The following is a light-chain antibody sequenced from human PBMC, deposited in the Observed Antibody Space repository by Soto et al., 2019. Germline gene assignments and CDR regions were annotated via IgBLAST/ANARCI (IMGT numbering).Light chain of an antibody. Sequence: DIQMTQSPSTLSASIGDRVTITCRASQSVRRWLAWFQQKPGKAPRLLMYDASRLDSGVPSRFSGSGSGTEFTLTISSLQPDDFATYFCQQYNSYPITFGQGTRLEIK. CDR1: QSVRRW. V-gene: IGKV1-5*01. CDR3: QQYNSYPIT. CDR2: DAS. J-gene: IGKJ5*01.